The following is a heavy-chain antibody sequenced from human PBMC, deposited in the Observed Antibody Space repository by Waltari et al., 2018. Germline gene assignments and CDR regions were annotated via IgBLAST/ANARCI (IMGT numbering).Heavy chain of an antibody. CDR3: NVELAEAGN. CDR1: GFDFSSFS. V-gene: IGHV3-21*06. Sequence: EVHLVESGGGLVKPGGSLRVSCAASGFDFSSFSINWLRQTQGKGLEWVSSISKSGRVTEYADSVKGRFTFSRDNANNSVYLQMNSLRVEDTAVYYCNVELAEAGNWGQGTLVTVSP. CDR2: ISKSGRVT. D-gene: IGHD6-13*01. J-gene: IGHJ4*02.